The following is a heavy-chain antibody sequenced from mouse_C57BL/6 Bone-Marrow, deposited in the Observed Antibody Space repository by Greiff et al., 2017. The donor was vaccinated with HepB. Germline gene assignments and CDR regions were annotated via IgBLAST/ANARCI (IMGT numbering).Heavy chain of an antibody. V-gene: IGHV1-64*01. CDR2: IHPNSGST. D-gene: IGHD1-1*02. CDR3: RIWSRAY. Sequence: QVQLQQPGAELVKPGASVKLSCKASRYTLNSYWMQWVKKRPGQGLEWIGMIHPNSGSTNYKEKFKSKATLTVDKSSSTAYMQLSSLTSEDSAVYYCRIWSRAYWGQGTLVTVSA. CDR1: RYTLNSYW. J-gene: IGHJ3*01.